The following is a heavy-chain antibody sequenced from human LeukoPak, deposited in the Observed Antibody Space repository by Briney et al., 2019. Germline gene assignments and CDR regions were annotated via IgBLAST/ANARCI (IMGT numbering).Heavy chain of an antibody. D-gene: IGHD1-26*01. CDR1: GGSFSGYY. CDR3: ARDRPGGAFVI. Sequence: SETLSLTCAVYGGSFSGYYWSWIRQPPGKGLEWIGEINHSGSTNYNPSLKSRVTISVDTSKNQFSLKLSSVTAADTAVYYCARDRPGGAFVIWGQGTMVTVSS. V-gene: IGHV4-34*01. CDR2: INHSGST. J-gene: IGHJ3*02.